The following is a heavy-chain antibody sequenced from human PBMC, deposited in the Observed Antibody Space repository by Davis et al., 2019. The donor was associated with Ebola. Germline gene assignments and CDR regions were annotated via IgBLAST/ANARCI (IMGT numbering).Heavy chain of an antibody. CDR3: AGDGFSSGWNFDF. Sequence: SETLSLTCAVYGGSFSGYYWSWIRQPPGKGLEWIGEINHSGSTNYNPSLKSRVTISVDTSKNQFSLRLSSVTAADTAVYYCAGDGFSSGWNFDFWGQGTLVTVSS. V-gene: IGHV4-34*01. CDR1: GGSFSGYY. J-gene: IGHJ4*02. CDR2: INHSGST. D-gene: IGHD6-19*01.